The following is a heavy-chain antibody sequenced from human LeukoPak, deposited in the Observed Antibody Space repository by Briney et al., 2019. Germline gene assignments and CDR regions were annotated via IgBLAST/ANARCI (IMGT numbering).Heavy chain of an antibody. CDR2: INANNGNT. J-gene: IGHJ3*02. CDR1: GGTFSSYA. D-gene: IGHD1-14*01. V-gene: IGHV1-18*01. Sequence: ASVKVSCKASGGTFSSYAISWVRQAPGQGLEWMGRINANNGNTNYAQNLQGRVTMTRDTSTSTAYMELRSLRSDDTAVYYCARAQSEGAFDIWGQGTMVTVSS. CDR3: ARAQSEGAFDI.